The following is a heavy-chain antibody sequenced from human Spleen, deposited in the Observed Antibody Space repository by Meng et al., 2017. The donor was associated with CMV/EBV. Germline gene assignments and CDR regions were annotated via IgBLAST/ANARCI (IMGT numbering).Heavy chain of an antibody. D-gene: IGHD3-3*01. CDR2: IPYEGDKR. V-gene: IGHV3-30*02. CDR1: GFTLSTYG. J-gene: IGHJ5*02. CDR3: AKDWSGNYNWFNP. Sequence: CAAAGFTLSTYGIHWVRQAPGKGLEWVAYIPYEGDKRYYGDTVKGRCTISRDNYKSTVYLQMNRLRTEDTATYYCAKDWSGNYNWFNPWGQGTLVTVSS.